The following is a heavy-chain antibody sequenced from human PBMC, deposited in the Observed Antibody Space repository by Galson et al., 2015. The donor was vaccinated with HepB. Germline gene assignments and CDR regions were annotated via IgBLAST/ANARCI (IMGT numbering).Heavy chain of an antibody. V-gene: IGHV3-66*01. Sequence: SLRLSCAASGITVNTKYMSWVRQAPGKGLEWVSFIYAGGTTYDADSVKGRFTISKDNSENTLYLQMNSLRAEDTAVYYCATWDTAMVGFDFWGQGTLVTVSS. CDR1: GITVNTKY. D-gene: IGHD5-18*01. CDR2: IYAGGTT. J-gene: IGHJ4*02. CDR3: ATWDTAMVGFDF.